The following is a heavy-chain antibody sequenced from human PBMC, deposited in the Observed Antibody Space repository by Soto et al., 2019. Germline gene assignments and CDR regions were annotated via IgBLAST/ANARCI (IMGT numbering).Heavy chain of an antibody. Sequence: PGGSLRLSCAASGFTFNTYAIHWVRQPPGKGLEWVATISHDGGSKYYADSVKGRFTISRDNSKNTLYLHINSLRAEDTAVYYCSRATYVVWGGYTAGHGMHVWGQGTTVTVSS. D-gene: IGHD3-3*01. J-gene: IGHJ6*02. V-gene: IGHV3-30-3*01. CDR3: SRATYVVWGGYTAGHGMHV. CDR1: GFTFNTYA. CDR2: ISHDGGSK.